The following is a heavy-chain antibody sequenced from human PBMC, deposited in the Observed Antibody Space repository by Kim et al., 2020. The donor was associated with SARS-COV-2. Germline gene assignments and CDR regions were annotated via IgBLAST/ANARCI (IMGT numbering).Heavy chain of an antibody. J-gene: IGHJ4*02. CDR1: GFTFSTYG. Sequence: GGSLRLSCAASGFTFSTYGMHWVRQAPGKGLEWVAVISSEGSNKYHADSVQGRFTISRDNSKNTLYLQMNSLRVEDTAVYYCAKDGLNYYGSGRSDYFDYWGQGTLVTVSS. CDR3: AKDGLNYYGSGRSDYFDY. V-gene: IGHV3-30*18. D-gene: IGHD3-10*01. CDR2: ISSEGSNK.